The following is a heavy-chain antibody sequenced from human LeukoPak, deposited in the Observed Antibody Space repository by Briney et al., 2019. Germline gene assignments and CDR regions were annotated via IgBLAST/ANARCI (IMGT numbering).Heavy chain of an antibody. Sequence: SETLSLTCAVYGGSFSGSYWRWIRQPPGKGLEWIGEINHSGSTNYNPSLKSRVTISVDTSKNQFSLKLSSVTAADTAVYYCARLYDSSGYYRDIKDHQGDAFDNWGQGTMVTVSS. CDR2: INHSGST. CDR1: GGSFSGSY. CDR3: ARLYDSSGYYRDIKDHQGDAFDN. D-gene: IGHD3-22*01. V-gene: IGHV4-34*01. J-gene: IGHJ3*02.